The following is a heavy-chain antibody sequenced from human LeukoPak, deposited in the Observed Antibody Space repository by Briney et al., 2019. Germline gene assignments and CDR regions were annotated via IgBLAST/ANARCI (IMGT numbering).Heavy chain of an antibody. J-gene: IGHJ4*02. Sequence: PGGSLRLSCAASGFTVSSNYMSWVRQAPGQGLEWVGNIKQDGSEKYYVDSVKGRFTISRDNAKNSLYLQMNSLRAEDTAVYYCARIRGYSYGNRFDYWGQGTLVTVSS. CDR3: ARIRGYSYGNRFDY. CDR2: IKQDGSEK. D-gene: IGHD5-18*01. V-gene: IGHV3-7*01. CDR1: GFTVSSNY.